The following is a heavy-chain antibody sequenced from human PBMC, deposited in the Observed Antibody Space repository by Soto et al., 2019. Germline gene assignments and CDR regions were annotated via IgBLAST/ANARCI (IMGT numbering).Heavy chain of an antibody. J-gene: IGHJ4*02. D-gene: IGHD3-16*02. V-gene: IGHV3-30*18. CDR1: GFTFSSYG. CDR2: ISYDGSNK. Sequence: SLRLSCAASGFTFSSYGMHWVRQAPGKGLEWVAVISYDGSNKYYADSVKGRFTISRDNSKNTLYLQMNSLRAEDTAVYYCAKTPLLIHLGELSPYFDYWGQGTLVTVSS. CDR3: AKTPLLIHLGELSPYFDY.